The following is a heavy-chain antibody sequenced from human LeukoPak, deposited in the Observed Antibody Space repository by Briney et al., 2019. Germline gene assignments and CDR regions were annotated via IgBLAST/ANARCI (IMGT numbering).Heavy chain of an antibody. CDR2: IIPIFGTA. V-gene: IGHV1-69*06. J-gene: IGHJ4*02. CDR3: AREASGSYMFFAY. CDR1: GGTFSSYA. Sequence: ASVKVSCKASGGTFSSYAISWVRQAPGQGLEWMGRIIPIFGTANYAQKFQGRVTITADKSTSTAYMELSSLRSEDTDVYYCAREASGSYMFFAYWGQGTLVTVSS. D-gene: IGHD1-26*01.